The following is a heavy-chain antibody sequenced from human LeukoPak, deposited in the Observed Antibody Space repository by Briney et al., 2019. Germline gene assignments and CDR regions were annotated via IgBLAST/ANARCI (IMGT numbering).Heavy chain of an antibody. CDR2: ISSSSSTI. J-gene: IGHJ6*04. CDR3: ARDQLLWFGEEV. CDR1: GFTFSSYS. Sequence: GGSLRLSCAASGFTFSSYSMNWVRQAPGKGLEWVSYISSSSSTIYYVDSVKGRFTISRDNAKNSLYLQMNSLRAEDTAVYYCARDQLLWFGEEVWGKGTTVTVSS. D-gene: IGHD3-10*01. V-gene: IGHV3-48*01.